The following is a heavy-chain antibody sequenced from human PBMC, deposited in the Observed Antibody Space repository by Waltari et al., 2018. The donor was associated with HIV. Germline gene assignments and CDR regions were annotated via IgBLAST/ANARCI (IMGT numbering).Heavy chain of an antibody. CDR2: FYYSGSSNYNSGST. CDR3: ARGNCHLGSCLLVVFPFDF. Sequence: VQLRESGPRLVKPSETLSLVCNVSGDSMKSHYWTWIRQSPEQGLEWIGYFYYSGSSNYNSGSTTYNPSLQSRVTISVARSKNQVSLRLRAVTAADTGVYFCARGNCHLGSCLLVVFPFDFWGQGIPVVVSS. V-gene: IGHV4-59*11. D-gene: IGHD2-8*01. CDR1: GDSMKSHY. J-gene: IGHJ3*01.